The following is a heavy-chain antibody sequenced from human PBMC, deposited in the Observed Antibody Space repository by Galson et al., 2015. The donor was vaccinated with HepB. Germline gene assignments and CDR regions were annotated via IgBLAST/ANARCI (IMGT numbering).Heavy chain of an antibody. Sequence: ETLSLTCTVSGGSISSYYWSWIRQPPGKGLEWIGYIYYSGSTNYNPSLKSRVTISVDTSKNQFSLKLSSVTAADTAVYYCARDALGAFDIWGQGTMVTVSS. V-gene: IGHV4-59*01. J-gene: IGHJ3*02. CDR3: ARDALGAFDI. CDR1: GGSISSYY. CDR2: IYYSGST.